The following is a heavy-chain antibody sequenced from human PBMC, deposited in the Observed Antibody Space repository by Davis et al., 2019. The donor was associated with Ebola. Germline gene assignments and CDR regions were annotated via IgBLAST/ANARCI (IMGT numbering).Heavy chain of an antibody. J-gene: IGHJ1*01. CDR3: ARGSSSSPEYFQH. CDR2: INHSGST. Sequence: PSETLSLTCAVYGGSFSGYYWGWIRQPPGKGLEWIGEINHSGSTNYNPSLKSRVTMSVDTSKNQFSLKLSSVTAADTAVYYCARGSSSSPEYFQHWGQGTLVTVSS. D-gene: IGHD6-6*01. V-gene: IGHV4-34*01. CDR1: GGSFSGYY.